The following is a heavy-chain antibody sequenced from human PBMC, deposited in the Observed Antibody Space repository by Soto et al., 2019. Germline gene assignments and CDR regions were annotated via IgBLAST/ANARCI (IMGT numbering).Heavy chain of an antibody. J-gene: IGHJ5*02. D-gene: IGHD5-12*01. CDR1: GYTFTSYD. CDR2: MNPNIGGI. CDR3: ARGGEWLRLPLPPRSGTDTTNNWFDP. V-gene: IGHV1-2*04. Sequence: ASVKVSCKASGYTFTSYDINWVRQATGQGLEWMGWMNPNIGGINYAQKFQGWVTMTRDTSISTAYMELSRLRSDDTAVYYCARGGEWLRLPLPPRSGTDTTNNWFDPWGQGTLVTVSS.